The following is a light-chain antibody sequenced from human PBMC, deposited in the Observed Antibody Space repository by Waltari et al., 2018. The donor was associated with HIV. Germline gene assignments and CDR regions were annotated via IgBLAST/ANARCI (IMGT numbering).Light chain of an antibody. V-gene: IGKV1-33*01. CDR1: QDITNY. CDR3: QQYHSLRLT. CDR2: DAF. Sequence: DIQMTQSPSSLSASVGDRVTITCQASQDITNYLNWYQVKPGKAPNLLISDAFNLETGGPSRCSGGGSGTHFTLTISGRQPEDFATYYCQQYHSLRLTFGGGTKVEIK. J-gene: IGKJ4*01.